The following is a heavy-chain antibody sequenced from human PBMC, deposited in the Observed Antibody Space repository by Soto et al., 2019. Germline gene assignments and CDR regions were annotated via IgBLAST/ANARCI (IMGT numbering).Heavy chain of an antibody. V-gene: IGHV3-23*01. J-gene: IGHJ4*02. CDR3: AKGSIEYSARVDN. D-gene: IGHD5-12*01. CDR2: ISARGGSS. Sequence: EVHLLESGGGLVQPGGSLRLSCAASGFSFNSYAMAWVRQAPGKGLEWVSVISARGGSSYFADSVKGRFTISRDNSKNVLSLEMNSLRAEDTAIYFCAKGSIEYSARVDNWGQGTLVLVSS. CDR1: GFSFNSYA.